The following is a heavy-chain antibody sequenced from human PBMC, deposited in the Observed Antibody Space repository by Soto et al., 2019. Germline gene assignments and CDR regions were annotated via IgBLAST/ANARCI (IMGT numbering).Heavy chain of an antibody. J-gene: IGHJ4*02. CDR3: ATEGIATRPPFDY. CDR1: GFTFSNVW. Sequence: AGGSLRLSCAASGFTFSNVWMNWIRQAPGKGLEWVGHIRSKTDDGTTDYAAPVKGRFTISRDDSKNMLYLQMSSLKTEDTAVYFCATEGIATRPPFDYWGQGTLVTVS. CDR2: IRSKTDDGTT. D-gene: IGHD6-6*01. V-gene: IGHV3-15*01.